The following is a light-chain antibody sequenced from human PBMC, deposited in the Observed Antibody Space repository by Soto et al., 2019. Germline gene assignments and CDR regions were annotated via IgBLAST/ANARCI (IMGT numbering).Light chain of an antibody. CDR2: DAS. Sequence: EIVMTQSPATLPVSPGERATLSCRASQSVSSNLAWYQQKPGQAPRLIXYDASTRATGIPARFSGSGSGTELTLTISSLQSEDFAVYYCQQYKNWLTWTFGQGTKVDIK. V-gene: IGKV3-15*01. J-gene: IGKJ1*01. CDR3: QQYKNWLTWT. CDR1: QSVSSN.